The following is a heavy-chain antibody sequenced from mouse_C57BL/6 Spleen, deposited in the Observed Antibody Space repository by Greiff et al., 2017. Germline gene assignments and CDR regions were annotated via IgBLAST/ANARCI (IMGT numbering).Heavy chain of an antibody. J-gene: IGHJ4*01. CDR3: ARGDYDDSDYYAMDY. CDR2: IWSGGST. CDR1: GFSLTSYG. Sequence: VKLMESGPGLVQPSQSLSITCTVSGFSLTSYGVHWVRQSPGKGLEWLGVIWSGGSTDYNAAFISRLSISKDNSKSQVFFKMNSLQADDTAIYYCARGDYDDSDYYAMDYWGQGTSVTVSS. D-gene: IGHD2-4*01. V-gene: IGHV2-2*01.